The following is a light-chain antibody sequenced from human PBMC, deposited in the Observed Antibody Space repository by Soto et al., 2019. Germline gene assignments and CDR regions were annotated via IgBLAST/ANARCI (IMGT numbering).Light chain of an antibody. CDR2: DAS. CDR1: QSVGGH. V-gene: IGKV3-11*01. J-gene: IGKJ5*01. Sequence: EIVLTQSPATLSLSPGERATLSCRASQSVGGHLAWYQQKPGQAPRLLIYDASDRATGIPARFSGSGSETDFTLTISSLEPADFAVYYCQRRNTWAPSITSGQGKRREIK. CDR3: QRRNTWAPSIT.